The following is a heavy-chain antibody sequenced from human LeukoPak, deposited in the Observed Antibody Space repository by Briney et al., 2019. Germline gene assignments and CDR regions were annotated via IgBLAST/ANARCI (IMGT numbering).Heavy chain of an antibody. CDR3: AKGRGLSYDYGFDY. J-gene: IGHJ4*02. CDR1: GFNFDDYA. V-gene: IGHV3-9*03. Sequence: GGSLRLSCAASGFNFDDYATHWVRRPPGKGLGWVSGISWNSGSIGDADSVKGRFTISRDNAKNSLYLQMNSLRAEDMALYYCAKGRGLSYDYGFDYWGQGTLVTVSS. D-gene: IGHD4-17*01. CDR2: ISWNSGSI.